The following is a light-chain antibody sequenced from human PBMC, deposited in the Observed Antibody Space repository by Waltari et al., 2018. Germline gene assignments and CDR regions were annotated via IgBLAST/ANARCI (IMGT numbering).Light chain of an antibody. CDR2: DVS. Sequence: QSALTQPASGSGSPGQSLTISCTGTSSDVGGYNYVSWYQQHPGKAPKLMIFDVSKRPSGVSNRFSGSKSGNTASLTISGLQAEDEADYYCSSYTSSSTSFGGGTKLTVL. J-gene: IGLJ3*02. V-gene: IGLV2-14*01. CDR3: SSYTSSSTS. CDR1: SSDVGGYNY.